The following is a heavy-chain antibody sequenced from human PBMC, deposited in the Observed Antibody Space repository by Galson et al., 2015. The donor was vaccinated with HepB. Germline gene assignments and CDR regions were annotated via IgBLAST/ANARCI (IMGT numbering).Heavy chain of an antibody. Sequence: SVKVSCKVSGFPLSELTMQWVRQAPGKGFEWMGGFEPEDRERHYPQKFQGRVSMTEDTSTDTAYLELSSLTSEDTAMYYCATDGPRVGALYFEGWGQGTLVLVSS. CDR1: GFPLSELT. CDR3: ATDGPRVGALYFEG. V-gene: IGHV1-24*01. D-gene: IGHD3-9*01. CDR2: FEPEDRER. J-gene: IGHJ4*02.